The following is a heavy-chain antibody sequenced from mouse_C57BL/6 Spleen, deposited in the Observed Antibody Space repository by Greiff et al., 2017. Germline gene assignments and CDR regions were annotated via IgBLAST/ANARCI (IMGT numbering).Heavy chain of an antibody. D-gene: IGHD1-1*01. V-gene: IGHV5-17*01. J-gene: IGHJ4*01. CDR3: ARPRSSYGYYAMDY. CDR2: ISSGSSTI. CDR1: GFTFSDYG. Sequence: EVKVVESGGGLVKPGGSLKLSCAASGFTFSDYGMHWVRQAPEKGLEWVAYISSGSSTIYYADTVKGRFTISRDNAKNTLFLQMTSLRSEDTAMYYCARPRSSYGYYAMDYWGQGTSVTVSS.